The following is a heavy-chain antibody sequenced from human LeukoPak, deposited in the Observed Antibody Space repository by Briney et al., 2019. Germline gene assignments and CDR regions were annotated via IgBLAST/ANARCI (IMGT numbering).Heavy chain of an antibody. CDR3: AKPARVGAVDY. D-gene: IGHD6-13*01. CDR2: ISGSSGNT. CDR1: GFTFSSYA. J-gene: IGHJ4*02. V-gene: IGHV3-23*01. Sequence: GGSLRLSCAASGFTFSSYAMSWVRQAPGKGLEWVSAISGSSGNTHYADSVKGRFTISRDNSKNTLYLQMNSLRAEDTAIYYCAKPARVGAVDYWGQGTLVTVSS.